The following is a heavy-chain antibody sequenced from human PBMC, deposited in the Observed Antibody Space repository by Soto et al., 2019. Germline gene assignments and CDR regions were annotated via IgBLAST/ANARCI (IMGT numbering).Heavy chain of an antibody. J-gene: IGHJ4*02. D-gene: IGHD3-9*01. CDR3: ARMWGYDILTGSFDY. V-gene: IGHV4-59*01. CDR2: IYYTGST. Sequence: SETLSLTCTVSGGSISSYYWSWIRQPPGKGLEWIGYIYYTGSTNYNPSLKSRVTISVDTSKNQFSLKLNSVTAADTAVYYCARMWGYDILTGSFDYWGQGTLVTVSS. CDR1: GGSISSYY.